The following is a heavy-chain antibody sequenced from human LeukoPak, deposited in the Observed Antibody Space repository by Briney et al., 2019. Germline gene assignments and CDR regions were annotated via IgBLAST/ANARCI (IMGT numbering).Heavy chain of an antibody. CDR3: ARVPTHRYGFGQ. CDR2: IKKDGRKP. V-gene: IGHV3-74*01. CDR1: GFDFRYYG. D-gene: IGHD5-18*01. J-gene: IGHJ4*02. Sequence: GGSLRLSCPASGFDFRYYGMHWVRQAPGKGLVWVPLIKKDGRKPVHADSVKGRFTISGDNAKNTLYLQMNSLTVEDMAVYYSARVPTHRYGFGQWGQGSLVTVSS.